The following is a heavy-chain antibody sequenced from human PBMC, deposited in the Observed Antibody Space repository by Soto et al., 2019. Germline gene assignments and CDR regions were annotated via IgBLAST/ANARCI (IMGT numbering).Heavy chain of an antibody. CDR2: ISGSGGST. V-gene: IGHV3-23*01. Sequence: GGSLRLSCAASGFTFISYAMSWVRQAPGKGLEWVSAISGSGGSTYYADSVKGRFTISRDNSKNTLYLQMNSLRAEDTAVYYCAKFPRTYYDILTGYYYFDYWGQGTLVTVSS. CDR3: AKFPRTYYDILTGYYYFDY. CDR1: GFTFISYA. J-gene: IGHJ4*02. D-gene: IGHD3-9*01.